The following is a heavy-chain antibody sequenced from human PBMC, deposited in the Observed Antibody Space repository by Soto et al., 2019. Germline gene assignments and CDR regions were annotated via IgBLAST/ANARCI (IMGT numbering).Heavy chain of an antibody. CDR2: ISYDGSNK. V-gene: IGHV3-30*18. Sequence: GGSLRLSCAASGFTFSSYSMHWVRQAPGKGLEWVAFISYDGSNKYYADSVKGRFTISRDNSKNTLYLQMNSLRAEDTAVYYCAKDLGYSSSWYNWFDPWGQGTLVTVSS. J-gene: IGHJ5*02. D-gene: IGHD6-13*01. CDR3: AKDLGYSSSWYNWFDP. CDR1: GFTFSSYS.